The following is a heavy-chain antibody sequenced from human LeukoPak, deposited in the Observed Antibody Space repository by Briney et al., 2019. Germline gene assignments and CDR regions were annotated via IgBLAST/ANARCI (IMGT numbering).Heavy chain of an antibody. V-gene: IGHV4-30-4*08. D-gene: IGHD2-2*01. Sequence: SETLSLTCTVSGGSISSGDYYWSWIRQPPGKGLEWIGYIYYSGSTYYNPSLKSRVTISVDTSKNQFSLKLSSVTAADTAVYYCAKYQLLNVDCFDPGGQGTLATVSS. CDR3: AKYQLLNVDCFDP. J-gene: IGHJ5*02. CDR2: IYYSGST. CDR1: GGSISSGDYY.